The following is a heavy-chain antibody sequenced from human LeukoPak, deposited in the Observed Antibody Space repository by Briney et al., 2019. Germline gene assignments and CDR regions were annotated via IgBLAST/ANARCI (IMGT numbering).Heavy chain of an antibody. V-gene: IGHV3-74*01. CDR1: GFTFSSYW. CDR3: ASLSRPGSYYNSSGDY. CDR2: INSDGSST. D-gene: IGHD3-10*01. J-gene: IGHJ4*02. Sequence: GGSLRLSCAASGFTFSSYWMHWARQAPGKGLVWVSRINSDGSSTSYADSVKGRFTISRDNAKNTLYLQMNSLRAEDTAVYYCASLSRPGSYYNSSGDYWGQGTLVTVSS.